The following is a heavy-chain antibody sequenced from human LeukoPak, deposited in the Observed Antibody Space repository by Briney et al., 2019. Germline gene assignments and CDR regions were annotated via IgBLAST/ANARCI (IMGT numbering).Heavy chain of an antibody. CDR1: GGSMSSGGYH. Sequence: SETLSLTCTVSGGSMSSGGYHWGWVRQPPGKGLEWIGEINHSGSTNYNPSLKSRVTISVDTSKNQFSLKLSSVTAADTAVYYCARGVMGIAVAGSATGLRYFDLWGRGTLVTVSS. J-gene: IGHJ2*01. CDR3: ARGVMGIAVAGSATGLRYFDL. D-gene: IGHD6-19*01. V-gene: IGHV4-39*07. CDR2: INHSGST.